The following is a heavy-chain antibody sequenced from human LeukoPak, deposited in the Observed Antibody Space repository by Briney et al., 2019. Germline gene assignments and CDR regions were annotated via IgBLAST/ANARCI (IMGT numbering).Heavy chain of an antibody. V-gene: IGHV3-30*03. Sequence: TGGSLRLSCAASGFTFSSYGMHWVRQAPGKGLEWVAVISYDGRNEYYADSVKGRFTISRDNSKNTLYLQMNSLRAEDSAVYYCARVKWELLGDYYFDYWGQGTLVTVSS. D-gene: IGHD1-26*01. CDR2: ISYDGRNE. J-gene: IGHJ4*02. CDR1: GFTFSSYG. CDR3: ARVKWELLGDYYFDY.